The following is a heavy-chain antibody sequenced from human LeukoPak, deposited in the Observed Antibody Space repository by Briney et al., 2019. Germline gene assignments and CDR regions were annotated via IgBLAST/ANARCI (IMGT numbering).Heavy chain of an antibody. CDR3: ASGAGNWQTSKFDY. J-gene: IGHJ4*02. D-gene: IGHD1-1*01. Sequence: ASVKVSCKASGYTFTSYDINWVRQATGQGLEWMGWINPNSGGTNYAQKFQGRVTMTRDTSISTAYMELSRLRSDDTAVYYCASGAGNWQTSKFDYWGQGTLVTVSS. CDR1: GYTFTSYD. CDR2: INPNSGGT. V-gene: IGHV1-2*02.